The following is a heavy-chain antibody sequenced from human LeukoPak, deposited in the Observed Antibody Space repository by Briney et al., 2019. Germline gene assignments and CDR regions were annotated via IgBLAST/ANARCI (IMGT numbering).Heavy chain of an antibody. Sequence: PGGSLRLSCSASGFTFSSYAMHWVRQAPGKGLEYVSAISSNGGSTYYADSVKGRFTISRDNSKNTLYLQMSSLRAEDTAVYYCARGRVLRSYLTWRGDFFDYWGQGTLVTVSS. D-gene: IGHD3-3*01. J-gene: IGHJ4*02. CDR1: GFTFSSYA. CDR3: ARGRVLRSYLTWRGDFFDY. V-gene: IGHV3-64D*06. CDR2: ISSNGGST.